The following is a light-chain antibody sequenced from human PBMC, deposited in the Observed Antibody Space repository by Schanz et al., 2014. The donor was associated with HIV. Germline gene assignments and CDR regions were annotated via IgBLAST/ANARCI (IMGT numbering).Light chain of an antibody. CDR3: SSYAATSNVL. CDR1: SSDVGGYNY. J-gene: IGLJ3*02. V-gene: IGLV2-8*01. CDR2: DVN. Sequence: QSALTQPRSVSGSPGQSVTISCTGTSSDVGGYNYVSWYQQNPGKAPNLIIYDVNKRPSAVPDRFSGSRSGNTASLTVSGLQAEDEGDYYCSSYAATSNVLFGGGTKLTVL.